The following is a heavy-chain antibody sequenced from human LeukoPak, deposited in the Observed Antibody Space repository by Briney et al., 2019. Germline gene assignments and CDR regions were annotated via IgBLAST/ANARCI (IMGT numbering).Heavy chain of an antibody. CDR1: GFTFGTYW. CDR3: ARDIFGGTYYYDSSGSKGYFDY. CDR2: IKQDGSEK. V-gene: IGHV3-7*01. Sequence: GGSLRLSCAASGFTFGTYWMSWVRQAPGKGLEWVANIKQDGSEKYYVDSVKGRFTISRDNAKNSLYLQMNSLRAEDTAVYYCARDIFGGTYYYDSSGSKGYFDYWGQRTLVTVSS. D-gene: IGHD3-22*01. J-gene: IGHJ4*02.